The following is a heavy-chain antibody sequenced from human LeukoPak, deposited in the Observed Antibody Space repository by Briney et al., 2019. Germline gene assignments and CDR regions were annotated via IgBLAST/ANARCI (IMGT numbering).Heavy chain of an antibody. J-gene: IGHJ4*02. Sequence: PSETLSLTCTVSGGSISSYYWSWIRQPRGKGLEWIGYIYYSGSTNYNPSLKSRVTISVDTSKNQFSLKLSSVTAADTAVYYCARGVVVAAIVDYWGQGTLVTVSS. CDR2: IYYSGST. D-gene: IGHD2-15*01. CDR1: GGSISSYY. V-gene: IGHV4-59*01. CDR3: ARGVVVAAIVDY.